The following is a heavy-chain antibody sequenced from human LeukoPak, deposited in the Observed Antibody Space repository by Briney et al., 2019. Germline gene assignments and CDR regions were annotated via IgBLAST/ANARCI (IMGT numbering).Heavy chain of an antibody. D-gene: IGHD3-10*01. CDR2: ISGGGGST. CDR3: AKESVPSFGYMDV. Sequence: GGSLRLSCAASGFTFSTYVMSWVRQAPGKGLEWVSAISGGGGSTYYADSVKGRFTISRDNSKNTLYLQMNSLGAEDTAIYYCAKESVPSFGYMDVWGKGTTVTVSS. J-gene: IGHJ6*03. CDR1: GFTFSTYV. V-gene: IGHV3-23*01.